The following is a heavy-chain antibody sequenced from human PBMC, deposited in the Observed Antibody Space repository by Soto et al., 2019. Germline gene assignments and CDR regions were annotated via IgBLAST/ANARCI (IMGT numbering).Heavy chain of an antibody. D-gene: IGHD7-27*01. CDR3: ARDHDWGRYFDY. CDR1: GSTFTSFG. CDR2: ISTDNGNT. J-gene: IGHJ4*02. Sequence: GASVKVSCKASGSTFTSFGISWVRQAPGQGLEWMGWISTDNGNTNYAQKFQGRVTMTTDTSTSTVYMDLRNLKSDDTAVYYCARDHDWGRYFDYWAQGTLVTVSS. V-gene: IGHV1-18*01.